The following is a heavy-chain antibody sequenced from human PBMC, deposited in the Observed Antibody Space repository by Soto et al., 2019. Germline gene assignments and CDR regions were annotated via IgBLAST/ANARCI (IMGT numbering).Heavy chain of an antibody. CDR1: GGSISSYY. Sequence: SETLSLTCTVSGGSISSYYWSWIRQPPGKGLEWIGYIYYSGITDYNPSLKSRVTISVDTSKSQFSLNLSSVTAADTAVYYCAIALYCSGGRCSIDPSGQAILVSVSS. V-gene: IGHV4-59*01. J-gene: IGHJ5*02. CDR3: AIALYCSGGRCSIDP. CDR2: IYYSGIT. D-gene: IGHD2-15*01.